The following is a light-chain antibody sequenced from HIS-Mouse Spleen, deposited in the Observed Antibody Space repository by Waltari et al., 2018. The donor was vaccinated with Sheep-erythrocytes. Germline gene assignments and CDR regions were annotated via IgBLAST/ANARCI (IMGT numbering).Light chain of an antibody. J-gene: IGLJ1*01. CDR3: CSYAGSYNHV. CDR1: SSDFGGYNY. V-gene: IGLV2-11*01. CDR2: DVS. Sequence: SALPQPPAVSGPPGQSLTLSCPATSSDFGGYNYASWYQQHPGKAPKLMIYDVSKRPSGVPDRFSGSKSSNTASLTISGLQAEDEADYYCCSYAGSYNHVFATGTKVTVL.